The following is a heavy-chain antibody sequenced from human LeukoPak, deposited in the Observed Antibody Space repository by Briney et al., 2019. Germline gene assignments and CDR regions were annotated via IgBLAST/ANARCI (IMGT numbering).Heavy chain of an antibody. CDR1: GYTFINYD. J-gene: IGHJ5*02. CDR3: ARGEGNWFVP. CDR2: MKINSGNT. V-gene: IGHV1-8*01. Sequence: GASVKVSCKASGYTFINYDINWVRQASGQGLEWMGWMKINSGNTGYAQKFQGRVTMTRNISKSTAYMELSSLRSEDTAVYYCARGEGNWFVPWGQGTLVTVSS.